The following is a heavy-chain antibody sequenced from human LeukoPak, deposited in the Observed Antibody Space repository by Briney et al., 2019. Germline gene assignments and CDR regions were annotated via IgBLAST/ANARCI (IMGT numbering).Heavy chain of an antibody. CDR3: ARERIAVAGLVN. D-gene: IGHD6-19*01. J-gene: IGHJ4*02. Sequence: SETLSLTCAVYGGSFSGYYWSWIRQPPGKGLEWIGEINHSGSTNYNPSLKSRVTISVDTSKNQFSLKLSSVTAADTAVYYCARERIAVAGLVNWGQGTLVTVSS. CDR1: GGSFSGYY. CDR2: INHSGST. V-gene: IGHV4-34*01.